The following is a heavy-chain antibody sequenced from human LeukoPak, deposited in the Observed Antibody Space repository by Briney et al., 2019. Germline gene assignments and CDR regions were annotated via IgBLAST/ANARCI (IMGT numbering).Heavy chain of an antibody. J-gene: IGHJ4*02. CDR3: ANEIRPNDY. V-gene: IGHV3-23*05. Sequence: GGSLRLSCVVSGFTFSSHAMCWVRQAPGRGLEWFSSIDISGDSTSSADSVKGRFTISRDNSKNTLLLQMDSLRAEDSAIYYCANEIRPNDYWGQGTLVTVSS. CDR1: GFTFSSHA. CDR2: IDISGDST.